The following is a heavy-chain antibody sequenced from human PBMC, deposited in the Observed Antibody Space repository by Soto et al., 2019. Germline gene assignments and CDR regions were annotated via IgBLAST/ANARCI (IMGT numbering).Heavy chain of an antibody. J-gene: IGHJ2*01. CDR1: GGTFSSYA. D-gene: IGHD4-17*01. CDR2: IIPIFGTA. Sequence: QVQLVQSGAEVKKPGSSVKVSCKASGGTFSSYAISWVRQAPGQGLEWMGGIIPIFGTANYAQKFQGRVTITADESTSTAYMELSSLRSEDTAVYYCARPRGDEYGHLYWYFDLWGRGALVTVSS. CDR3: ARPRGDEYGHLYWYFDL. V-gene: IGHV1-69*01.